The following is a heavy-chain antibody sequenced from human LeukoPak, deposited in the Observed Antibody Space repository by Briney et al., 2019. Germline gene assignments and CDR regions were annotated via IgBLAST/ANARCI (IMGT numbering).Heavy chain of an antibody. J-gene: IGHJ6*04. Sequence: PGGSLRLSCAASGFTFSNYGMHWVRQAPGKGLEWVAVISYDGSNKYYADSVKGRFTISRDNSKNTLYLQMNSLRAGDTAVCYCAKVNYYGSGSYRVYYYGLDVWGKGTTVTVSS. D-gene: IGHD3-10*01. CDR2: ISYDGSNK. CDR1: GFTFSNYG. V-gene: IGHV3-30*18. CDR3: AKVNYYGSGSYRVYYYGLDV.